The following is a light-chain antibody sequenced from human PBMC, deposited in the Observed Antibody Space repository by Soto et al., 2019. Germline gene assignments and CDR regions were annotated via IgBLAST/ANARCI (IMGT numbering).Light chain of an antibody. CDR2: WAS. J-gene: IGKJ1*01. CDR1: QSVLYSSSNKNY. CDR3: QQYYSTPWT. V-gene: IGKV4-1*01. Sequence: DIVMTQSPDSLAVSLGERATINCKSSQSVLYSSSNKNYLTWYQQKPGQPPKLLIYWASTRESGVPDRFSGSGSGTDFTLTISSLQAEDVAVCYCQQYYSTPWTFGQGTKVEIK.